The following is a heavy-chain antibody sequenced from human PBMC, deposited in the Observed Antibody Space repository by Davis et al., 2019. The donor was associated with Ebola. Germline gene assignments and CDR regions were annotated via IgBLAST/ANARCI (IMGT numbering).Heavy chain of an antibody. Sequence: PSETLSLTCAASGFTFSSYGMHWVRQAPGKGLEWVAVIWDDGSKKYYADSVKGRFTISRDNSKNTLYLQMNSLRGEDTAVYYCTREMFGTEDVWGQGTTVTVSS. CDR2: IWDDGSKK. J-gene: IGHJ6*02. V-gene: IGHV3-33*01. CDR1: GFTFSSYG. CDR3: TREMFGTEDV. D-gene: IGHD3-16*01.